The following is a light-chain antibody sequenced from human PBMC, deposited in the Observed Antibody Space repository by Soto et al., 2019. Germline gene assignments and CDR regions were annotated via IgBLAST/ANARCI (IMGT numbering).Light chain of an antibody. CDR1: QSISSW. CDR3: QQSNSYSWT. J-gene: IGKJ1*01. CDR2: DAS. V-gene: IGKV1-5*01. Sequence: MTESPSTLSASVVDIVTITCRASQSISSWLAWYQQKQGKAPKLLIYDASSLESGVPSRFSGSGSGTEGTITISSLKTDDGATYYCQQSNSYSWTFGQGTKVDIK.